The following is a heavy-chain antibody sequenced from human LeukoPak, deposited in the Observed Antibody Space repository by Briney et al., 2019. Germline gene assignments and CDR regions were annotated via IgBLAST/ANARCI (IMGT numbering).Heavy chain of an antibody. CDR2: IIPIFGTA. Sequence: SVRVSCKASGGTFSSYAISWVRQAPGQGFEWMGGIIPIFGTANYAQKFQGRVTITADESTSTAYMELSSLRSEDTAVYYCARDSSYYYDSSGYYIPDAFDIWGQGTMVTVSS. D-gene: IGHD3-22*01. CDR1: GGTFSSYA. CDR3: ARDSSYYYDSSGYYIPDAFDI. V-gene: IGHV1-69*01. J-gene: IGHJ3*02.